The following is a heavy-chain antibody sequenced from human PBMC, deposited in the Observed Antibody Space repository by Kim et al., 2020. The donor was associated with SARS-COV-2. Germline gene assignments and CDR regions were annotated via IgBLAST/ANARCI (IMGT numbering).Heavy chain of an antibody. CDR2: ISSSSSTI. CDR3: ARDVVPYSLLWFGELLSPHGMDV. D-gene: IGHD3-10*01. CDR1: GFTFSSYS. V-gene: IGHV3-48*04. J-gene: IGHJ6*02. Sequence: GGSLRLSCAASGFTFSSYSMNWVRQAPGKGLEWVSYISSSSSTIYYADSVKGRFTISRDNAKNSLYLQMNSLRAEDTAVYYCARDVVPYSLLWFGELLSPHGMDVWGQGTTVTVSS.